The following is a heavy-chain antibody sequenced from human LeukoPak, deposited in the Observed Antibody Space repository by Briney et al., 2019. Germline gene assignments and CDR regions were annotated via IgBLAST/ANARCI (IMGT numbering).Heavy chain of an antibody. D-gene: IGHD3-22*01. CDR1: GFTFSSYG. Sequence: GVSLRLSCAASGFTFSSYGMHWVRQAPGKGLEWMAVIWYDGSNKYYAASVKGRFTIPRDNSKNTLYLPMTSLRAEDTAVYYCAKALSYDSSGYLDYWGEGTPGTVSS. J-gene: IGHJ4*02. V-gene: IGHV3-33*06. CDR3: AKALSYDSSGYLDY. CDR2: IWYDGSNK.